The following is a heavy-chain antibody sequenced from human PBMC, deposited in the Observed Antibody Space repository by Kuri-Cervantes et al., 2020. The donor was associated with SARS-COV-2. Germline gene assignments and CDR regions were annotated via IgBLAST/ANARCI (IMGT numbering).Heavy chain of an antibody. V-gene: IGHV1-58*01. CDR3: AADPKIGPFYYYYCMDV. J-gene: IGHJ6*02. Sequence: SVKVSCKASGFTFRSSAVQWVRQGRGQHLEWIGRIVVGSGDTNYAQEFHERVTITRDVSTSTAYMELSSLRSEDTAVYYCAADPKIGPFYYYYCMDVWGQGTTVTVSS. CDR2: IVVGSGDT. D-gene: IGHD3-22*01. CDR1: GFTFRSSA.